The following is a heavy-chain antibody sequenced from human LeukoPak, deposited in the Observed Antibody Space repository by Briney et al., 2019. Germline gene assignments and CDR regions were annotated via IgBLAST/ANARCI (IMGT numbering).Heavy chain of an antibody. J-gene: IGHJ5*02. CDR2: INPNSGAT. Sequence: ASVKVSCKVSGYTLTELSMHWVRQAPGQGLEWMGWINPNSGATTCAQKFQGRVTMTRDTSISTAYMELSSLTSDDTAVYYCARLAYSPTSTWGQGTLVTVSS. V-gene: IGHV1-2*02. D-gene: IGHD1-26*01. CDR1: GYTLTELS. CDR3: ARLAYSPTST.